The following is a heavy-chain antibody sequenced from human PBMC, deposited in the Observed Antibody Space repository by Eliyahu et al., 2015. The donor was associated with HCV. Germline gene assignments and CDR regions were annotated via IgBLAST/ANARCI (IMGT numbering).Heavy chain of an antibody. J-gene: IGHJ6*02. CDR3: ASNIAVAGTQYYYYYGMDV. V-gene: IGHV1-18*01. CDR2: ISAYNGNT. D-gene: IGHD6-19*01. CDR1: GYTFTSYG. Sequence: QVQLVQSGAEVKKPGASVKVSCKASGYTFTSYGISWVRQAPGQGLEWMGWISAYNGNTNYAQKLQGRVTMTTDTSTSTAYMELRSLRSDDTAVYYCASNIAVAGTQYYYYYGMDVWGQGTTVTVSS.